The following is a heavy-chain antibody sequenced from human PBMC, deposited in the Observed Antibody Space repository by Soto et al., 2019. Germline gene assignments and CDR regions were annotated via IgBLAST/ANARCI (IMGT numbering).Heavy chain of an antibody. J-gene: IGHJ5*02. CDR3: AKDPWPYVTTVTPAGWFDP. V-gene: IGHV3-30*18. CDR1: GFTFSSYG. Sequence: QVQLVESGGGVVQPGRSLRLSCAASGFTFSSYGMHWVRQAPGKGLEWVAVISYDGSNKYYADSVKGRFTISRDNSKNTLYLQMNSLRAEDTAVYYCAKDPWPYVTTVTPAGWFDPWGQGTLVTVSS. CDR2: ISYDGSNK. D-gene: IGHD4-17*01.